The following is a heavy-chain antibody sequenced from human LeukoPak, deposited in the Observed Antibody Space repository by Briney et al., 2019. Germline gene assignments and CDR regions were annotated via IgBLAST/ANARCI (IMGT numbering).Heavy chain of an antibody. CDR2: INPNSGGT. Sequence: ASVKVSCKASGDTFTGYCVHWVRQAPGQGLEWMGMINPNSGGTNYAQKFQGRVTMTRDTSISTAYMELSRLRSDDTAVYYCARDAGFGTEDYWGQGTLVTVSS. J-gene: IGHJ4*02. V-gene: IGHV1-2*02. CDR1: GDTFTGYC. D-gene: IGHD3-10*01. CDR3: ARDAGFGTEDY.